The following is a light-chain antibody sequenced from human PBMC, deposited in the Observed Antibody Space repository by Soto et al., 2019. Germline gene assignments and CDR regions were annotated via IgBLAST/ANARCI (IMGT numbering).Light chain of an antibody. J-gene: IGLJ2*01. CDR2: RNS. V-gene: IGLV1-40*01. CDR3: QSFWL. CDR1: SSNIGAGFD. Sequence: QSVLTQPPSVSGAPGQRVTISCTGSSSNIGAGFDVHWYQQFPGTAPKLLIYRNSNRPSGVPDRFSGSKSGTSASLAITGLQAEDEADYYCQSFWLFGGGTNLTVL.